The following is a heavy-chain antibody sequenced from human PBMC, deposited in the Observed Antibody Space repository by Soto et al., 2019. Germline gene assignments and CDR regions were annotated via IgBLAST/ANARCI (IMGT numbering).Heavy chain of an antibody. Sequence: PSETLSLTCTVSGVSVSGGSYFWSWVRQPPGKGLEWIGYFYYSGSTKYNPSLKSRVTILEDTSKNQFSLKLNSVTAADTAVYYCAREGRMGTFDYWGQGAVVTSPQ. J-gene: IGHJ4*02. V-gene: IGHV4-61*01. CDR1: GVSVSGGSYF. CDR2: FYYSGST. D-gene: IGHD1-1*01. CDR3: AREGRMGTFDY.